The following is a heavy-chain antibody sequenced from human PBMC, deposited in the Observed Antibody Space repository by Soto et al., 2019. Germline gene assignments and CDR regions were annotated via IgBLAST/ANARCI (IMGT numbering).Heavy chain of an antibody. J-gene: IGHJ6*02. Sequence: SVRLCCTAAGFSCSSYSLRWVRQTPGKGLEWVAVISYDGSNKYYADSVKGRFTVSRDSPKNTLFLQMNSLKPEDTAVYYCARAPPRGIAAPGTWGSGMDVWGQGTTVTVSS. CDR3: ARAPPRGIAAPGTWGSGMDV. CDR1: GFSCSSYS. V-gene: IGHV3-30-3*01. CDR2: ISYDGSNK. D-gene: IGHD6-13*01.